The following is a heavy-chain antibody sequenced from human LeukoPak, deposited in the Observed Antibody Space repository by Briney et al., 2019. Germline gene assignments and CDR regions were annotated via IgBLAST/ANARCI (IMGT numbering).Heavy chain of an antibody. CDR3: ARVAYPYYYDSSGYYEGGIFDY. V-gene: IGHV1-69*05. CDR2: IIPIFGTA. CDR1: GGTFSSYA. J-gene: IGHJ4*02. D-gene: IGHD3-22*01. Sequence: ASVKVSCKASGGTFSSYAISWVRQAPGQGLEWMGRIIPIFGTANYAQKFQGRVTITTDESTSTAYMELRSLRSDDTAVYYCARVAYPYYYDSSGYYEGGIFDYWGQGTLVTVSS.